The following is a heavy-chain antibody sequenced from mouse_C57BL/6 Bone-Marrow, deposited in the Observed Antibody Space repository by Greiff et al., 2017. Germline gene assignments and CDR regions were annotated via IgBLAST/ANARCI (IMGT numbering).Heavy chain of an antibody. D-gene: IGHD2-3*01. J-gene: IGHJ3*01. CDR2: INPSTGGT. V-gene: IGHV1-42*01. CDR3: ARGRWLLSWCAY. Sequence: VQLQQSGPELVKPGASVKISCKASGYSFTGYYMNWVKQSPEKSLEWIGEINPSTGGTTYNQKFKAKATLTVDKSSSTAYMQLKSLTSEDSAVYYCARGRWLLSWCAYWGQGTLVTVSA. CDR1: GYSFTGYY.